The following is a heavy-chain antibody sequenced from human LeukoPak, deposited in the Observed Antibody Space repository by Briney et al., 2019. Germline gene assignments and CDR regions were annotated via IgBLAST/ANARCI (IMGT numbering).Heavy chain of an antibody. CDR3: ARSPPSYYYDSSGDWYFDL. CDR2: TNPNSGGT. CDR1: GYTFTGYY. J-gene: IGHJ2*01. V-gene: IGHV1-2*06. D-gene: IGHD3-22*01. Sequence: ASVKVSCKASGYTFTGYYMHWVRQAPGQGLEWMGRTNPNSGGTNYAQKFQGRVTITADESTSTAYMELSSLRSEDTAVYYCARSPPSYYYDSSGDWYFDLWGRGTLVTVSS.